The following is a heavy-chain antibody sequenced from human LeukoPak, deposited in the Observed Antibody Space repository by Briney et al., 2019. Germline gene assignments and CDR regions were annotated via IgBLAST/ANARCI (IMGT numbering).Heavy chain of an antibody. D-gene: IGHD1-26*01. J-gene: IGHJ4*01. Sequence: GGSPRLSCAASGLTFSSYSMNWVRQAPGKGLEWVSSISSSTSYIYYADSVKGRFTISRDNAKNSLYLQMNSLRAEDTALYYCVRDLYSGTYYYFDFWGQGALVTVSS. CDR2: ISSSTSYI. CDR1: GLTFSSYS. CDR3: VRDLYSGTYYYFDF. V-gene: IGHV3-21*01.